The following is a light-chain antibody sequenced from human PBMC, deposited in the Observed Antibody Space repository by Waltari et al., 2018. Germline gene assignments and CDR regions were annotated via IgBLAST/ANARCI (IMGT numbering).Light chain of an antibody. J-gene: IGKJ1*01. CDR2: DAS. Sequence: EVVLTQSPVTLPLSLGQRATLSCRASQSVSTYLAWYQQKPGQAPRLLIYDASTRATGIPDRFSGSGSGTDFSLTISRLEAEDVAVYYCQKYGTLPATFGQGTKVEI. CDR1: QSVSTY. CDR3: QKYGTLPAT. V-gene: IGKV3-20*01.